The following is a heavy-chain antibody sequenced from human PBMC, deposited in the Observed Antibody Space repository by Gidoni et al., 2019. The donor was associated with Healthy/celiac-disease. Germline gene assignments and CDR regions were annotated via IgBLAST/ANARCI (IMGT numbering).Heavy chain of an antibody. CDR2: ISGRGGRT. Sequence: EVQLVESWGGLVQPGGSLRLSCAASGFTFSSYAMSWARQAPGKGLGCVSAISGRGGRTYYADSGKGRFTISRDNSKNTLYLQMNSLRAEDTAVYYCAKDQGSRGSGWAFDYWGQGTLVTVSS. D-gene: IGHD6-19*01. J-gene: IGHJ4*02. V-gene: IGHV3-23*04. CDR3: AKDQGSRGSGWAFDY. CDR1: GFTFSSYA.